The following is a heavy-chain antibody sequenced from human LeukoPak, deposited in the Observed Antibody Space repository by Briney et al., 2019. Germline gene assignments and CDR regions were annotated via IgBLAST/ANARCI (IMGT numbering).Heavy chain of an antibody. V-gene: IGHV4-59*01. Sequence: PSETLSLTCTVSGDSISSYYWSWIRQPPGKGLEWIGYIYYSGSTNYNPSLKSRVTISVDTSKNQFSLKLSSVTAADTAVYYCARADPYYYDSSGSKLDAFDIWGQGTMVTVSS. D-gene: IGHD3-22*01. CDR1: GDSISSYY. J-gene: IGHJ3*02. CDR3: ARADPYYYDSSGSKLDAFDI. CDR2: IYYSGST.